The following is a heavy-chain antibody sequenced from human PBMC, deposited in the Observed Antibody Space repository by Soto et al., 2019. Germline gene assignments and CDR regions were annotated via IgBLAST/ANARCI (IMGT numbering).Heavy chain of an antibody. J-gene: IGHJ5*02. Sequence: PSETLALTRTVSGISLCSGGYYWSWTRQHPRKGLEWIGYIYYSGSTYYNPPLKSRVTISVETSKYQCSLKLSSVTAADSAVYYCARGRTNDYSNFWFDPWGQGTLVTVSS. CDR3: ARGRTNDYSNFWFDP. CDR2: IYYSGST. D-gene: IGHD4-4*01. CDR1: GISLCSGGYY. V-gene: IGHV4-30-4*08.